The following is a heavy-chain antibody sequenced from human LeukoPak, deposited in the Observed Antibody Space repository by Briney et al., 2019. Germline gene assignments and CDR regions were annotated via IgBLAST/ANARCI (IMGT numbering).Heavy chain of an antibody. CDR2: IYTSGST. Sequence: SETLSLTCTVSGGSISSYYWSWIRQPAGKGLEWIGRIYTSGSTNYNPSLKSRVTMSVDTSKNQFSLKLSSVTAADTAVYYCARCIAAAGVGDFFDYWGQGTLVTVSS. CDR3: ARCIAAAGVGDFFDY. J-gene: IGHJ4*02. CDR1: GGSISSYY. V-gene: IGHV4-4*07. D-gene: IGHD6-13*01.